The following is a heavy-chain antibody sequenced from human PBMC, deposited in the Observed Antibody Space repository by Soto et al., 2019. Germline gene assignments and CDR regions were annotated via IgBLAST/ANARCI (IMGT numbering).Heavy chain of an antibody. CDR3: VRDSSSWFYYYYGMDV. CDR2: ISGYNDNT. J-gene: IGHJ6*02. V-gene: IGHV1-18*01. Sequence: QVQLKQSGPEVRKPGASVRVSCKASGYIFTNFGISWVRQAPGQGLEWMGWISGYNDNTHYAQKRQGRVSMTTATSTGTAYMDLRSLRSDDTAIYYCVRDSSSWFYYYYGMDVWGQGTTVTVSS. D-gene: IGHD6-13*01. CDR1: GYIFTNFG.